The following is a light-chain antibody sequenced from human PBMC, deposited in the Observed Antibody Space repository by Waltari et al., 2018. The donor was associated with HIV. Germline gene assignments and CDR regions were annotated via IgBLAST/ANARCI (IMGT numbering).Light chain of an antibody. CDR2: EGN. Sequence: QSALTQPPSASGSPGQSVTISCTGTSSDVGNYNFVSWYQQHPGKAPKLMIYEGNKRPSGVPDRFSGSTSGNTASLTVSGLQAEDEAEYYCSSYAATNTVVFGGGTKVTVL. J-gene: IGLJ2*01. CDR1: SSDVGNYNF. CDR3: SSYAATNTVV. V-gene: IGLV2-8*01.